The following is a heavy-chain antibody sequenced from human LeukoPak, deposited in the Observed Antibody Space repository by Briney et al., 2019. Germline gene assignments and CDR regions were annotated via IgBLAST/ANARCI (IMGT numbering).Heavy chain of an antibody. CDR3: AGESSGFDY. CDR1: GGSISSSSYY. J-gene: IGHJ4*02. V-gene: IGHV4-39*07. Sequence: SETLSLTCTVSGGSISSSSYYWGWIRQPPGKGLEWIGSTYYSGSTYYNPSLKSRVTISVDTSKNQFSLKLSSVTAADTAVYYCAGESSGFDYWGQGTLVTVSS. D-gene: IGHD3-22*01. CDR2: TYYSGST.